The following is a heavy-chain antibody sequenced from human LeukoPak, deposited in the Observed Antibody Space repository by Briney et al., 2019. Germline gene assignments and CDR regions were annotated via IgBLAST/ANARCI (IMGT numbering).Heavy chain of an antibody. CDR1: GFTFDDYV. CDR3: ARTTPGYSSGWYGY. Sequence: GGSLRLSCAASGFTFDDYVMSWVRQAPGKGLEWVSVIYSGGSTYYADSVKGRFTISRDNSKNTLYLQMNSLRAEDTAVYYCARTTPGYSSGWYGYWGQGTLVTVSS. CDR2: IYSGGST. J-gene: IGHJ4*02. D-gene: IGHD6-19*01. V-gene: IGHV3-66*01.